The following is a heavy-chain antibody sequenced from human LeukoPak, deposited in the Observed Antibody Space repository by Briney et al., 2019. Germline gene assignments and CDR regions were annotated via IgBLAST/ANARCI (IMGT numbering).Heavy chain of an antibody. CDR1: GGTFSSYA. J-gene: IGHJ4*02. CDR2: VSPYNGFT. Sequence: ASVKVSCKASGGTFSSYAISWLRQAPGQGLDWMAYVSPYNGFTKFAQKFQGRVTITRDTSTNTAYMELSSLRSDDTAVYYCAKQTNWGFQVPDFWGQGTLVTVSS. CDR3: AKQTNWGFQVPDF. V-gene: IGHV1-18*01. D-gene: IGHD7-27*01.